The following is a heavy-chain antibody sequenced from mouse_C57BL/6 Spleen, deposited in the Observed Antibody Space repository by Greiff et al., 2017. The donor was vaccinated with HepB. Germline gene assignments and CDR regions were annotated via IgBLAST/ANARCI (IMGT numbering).Heavy chain of an antibody. V-gene: IGHV2-9-1*01. J-gene: IGHJ4*01. CDR3: ASHYYGSSYYAMDY. Sequence: QVQLKESGPGLVAPSQSLSITCTVSGFSLTSYAISWVRQPPGKGLEWLGVIWTGGGTNYNSALKSRLSISKDNSKSQVFLKMNSLQTDDTARYYCASHYYGSSYYAMDYWGQGTSVTVSS. CDR1: GFSLTSYA. D-gene: IGHD1-1*01. CDR2: IWTGGGT.